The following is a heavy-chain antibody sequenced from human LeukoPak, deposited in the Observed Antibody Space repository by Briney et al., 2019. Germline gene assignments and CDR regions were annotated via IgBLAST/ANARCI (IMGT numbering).Heavy chain of an antibody. CDR3: ARVTQQLVSPATGKYYYYMDV. Sequence: SETLSLTCTVSGYSISSGYYWGWIRQPPGKGLEWIGSIYHSGSTYYNPSLKSRVTISVDTSKNQFSLKLSSVTAADTAVYYCARVTQQLVSPATGKYYYYMDVWGKGTTVTISS. CDR2: IYHSGST. J-gene: IGHJ6*03. V-gene: IGHV4-38-2*02. CDR1: GYSISSGYY. D-gene: IGHD6-13*01.